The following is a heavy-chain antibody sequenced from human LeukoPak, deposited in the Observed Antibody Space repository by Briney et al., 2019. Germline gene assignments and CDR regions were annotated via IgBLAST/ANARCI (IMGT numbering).Heavy chain of an antibody. J-gene: IGHJ5*01. CDR1: EFTFSNYW. Sequence: GGSLRLSCAASEFTFSNYWMHWVRQAPGKGLVRVSRINSDGRSIIYADSVKGRFTISRDNAKNTLYLQMNSLRVEDTAVYYCAKYSDSSSWYDSWGQGTLVTVSS. CDR3: AKYSDSSSWYDS. CDR2: INSDGRSI. D-gene: IGHD6-13*01. V-gene: IGHV3-74*01.